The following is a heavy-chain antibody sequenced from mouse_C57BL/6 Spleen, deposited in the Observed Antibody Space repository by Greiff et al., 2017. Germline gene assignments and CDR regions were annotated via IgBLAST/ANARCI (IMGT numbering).Heavy chain of an antibody. CDR3: TRYYYAMDY. J-gene: IGHJ4*01. V-gene: IGHV1-15*01. CDR2: IDPETGGT. Sequence: VQVVESGAELVRPGASVTLSCKASGYTFTDYEMHWVKQTPVHGLEWIGAIDPETGGTAYNQKFKGKAILTADKSSSTAYMELRSLTSEDSAVYYCTRYYYAMDYWGQGTSVTVSS. CDR1: GYTFTDYE.